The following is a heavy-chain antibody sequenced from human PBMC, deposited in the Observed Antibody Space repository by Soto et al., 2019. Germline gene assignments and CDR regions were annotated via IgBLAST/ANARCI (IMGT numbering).Heavy chain of an antibody. CDR3: ARLDDYNNCFDY. CDR2: IYSTGST. V-gene: IGHV4-39*01. CDR1: GDSISSTPYY. D-gene: IGHD4-4*01. Sequence: SETLSLTCTVSGDSISSTPYYWGWIRQPPGKGLEWIGTIYSTGSTYYNPSLKSRVTISEDTSKRQFSLKLSSVTAADTAVYYCARLDDYNNCFDYWGQGTLVTVSS. J-gene: IGHJ4*02.